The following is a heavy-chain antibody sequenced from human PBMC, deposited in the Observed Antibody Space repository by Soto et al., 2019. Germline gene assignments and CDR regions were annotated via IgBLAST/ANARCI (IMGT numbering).Heavy chain of an antibody. V-gene: IGHV3-15*07. CDR2: IKSKTDGGTT. J-gene: IGHJ4*02. Sequence: PGGSLRLSCAASGFTFSNSWINWVRQAPGKGLEWVGRIKSKTDGGTTDFAETVKGRFAISRDDSKNMVYLQMNSLKTEDTAVYYCAREVHKTNRFICFYDWGQGTLVTVSS. CDR1: GFTFSNSW. D-gene: IGHD3-16*02. CDR3: AREVHKTNRFICFYD.